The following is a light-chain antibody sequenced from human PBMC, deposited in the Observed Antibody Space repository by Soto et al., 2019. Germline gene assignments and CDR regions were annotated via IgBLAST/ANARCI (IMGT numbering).Light chain of an antibody. CDR3: CSYAGSSISWV. Sequence: QSVLTQPASVSGSPGQSITISCTGTRRDVGSFNLVSWYQQTAGKAPKLIIYEVSERPSGVSNRFSGSKSGNTASLTISGLQTEDEAHYYCCSYAGSSISWVFGGGTKLTVL. J-gene: IGLJ3*02. CDR2: EVS. CDR1: RRDVGSFNL. V-gene: IGLV2-23*02.